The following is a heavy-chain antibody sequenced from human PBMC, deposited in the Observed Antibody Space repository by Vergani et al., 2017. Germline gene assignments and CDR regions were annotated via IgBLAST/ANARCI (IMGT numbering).Heavy chain of an antibody. CDR1: GGSISGVSNY. J-gene: IGHJ4*02. CDR3: ARDSAVGGTFDS. CDR2: IYYSGRT. D-gene: IGHD1-26*01. V-gene: IGHV4-61*02. Sequence: QVQLQESGPGLVKPSPSLSLTCTVSGGSISGVSNYLSWVRQPAGKGLEWIGRIYYSGRTDYNPSLESRVTISVDTSKNTFSLKLNSVTAAYTAIYYCARDSAVGGTFDSWGQGTLVSVSS.